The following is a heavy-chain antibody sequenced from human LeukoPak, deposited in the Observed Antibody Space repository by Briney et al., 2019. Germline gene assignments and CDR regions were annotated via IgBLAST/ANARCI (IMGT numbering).Heavy chain of an antibody. D-gene: IGHD3-22*01. CDR1: GFTFSDYY. CDR2: ISSSGSTI. V-gene: IGHV3-11*01. Sequence: GGSLRLSCAASGFTFSDYYMSWIRQAPGKGLEWVSYISSSGSTIYYADSVKGRFTISRDNAKNSLYLQMNSLRAEDTAVYYCARDYYYDSSGYYHPWGQGTLVNVSS. J-gene: IGHJ5*02. CDR3: ARDYYYDSSGYYHP.